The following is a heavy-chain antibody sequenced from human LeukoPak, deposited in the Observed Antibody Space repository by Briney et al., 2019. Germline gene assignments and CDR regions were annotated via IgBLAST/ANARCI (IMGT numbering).Heavy chain of an antibody. CDR2: IYTSGST. J-gene: IGHJ6*02. Sequence: SETLSLTCTVSGGSISSSYWSWIRQPAGKGLEWIGRIYTSGSTNYNPSLKSRVTMSVDTSKNQFSLRLSSVTAADTAVYYCARQGYSSSSGGQVFYGMDVWGQGTTVTVSS. D-gene: IGHD6-6*01. V-gene: IGHV4-4*07. CDR1: GGSISSSY. CDR3: ARQGYSSSSGGQVFYGMDV.